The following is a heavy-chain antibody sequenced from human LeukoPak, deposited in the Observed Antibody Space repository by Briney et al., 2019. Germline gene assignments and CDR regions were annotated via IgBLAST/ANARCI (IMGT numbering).Heavy chain of an antibody. CDR3: ARSLGRYYYYYYMDV. CDR1: GFSFSSYS. V-gene: IGHV3-48*02. Sequence: GGSLRLSCAASGFSFSSYSMNWVRQAPGKGLEGVSYISSSSSTIYYADSVKGRFTISRDNAKNSLYLQMNSLGDEDTAVYYCARSLGRYYYYYYMDVWGKGTTVSVSS. D-gene: IGHD7-27*01. J-gene: IGHJ6*03. CDR2: ISSSSSTI.